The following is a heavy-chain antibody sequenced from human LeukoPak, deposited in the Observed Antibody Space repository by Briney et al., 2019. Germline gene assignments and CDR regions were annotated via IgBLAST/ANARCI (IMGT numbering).Heavy chain of an antibody. J-gene: IGHJ4*02. Sequence: ASVKVSCKASGYTFPGYYMHWVRQAPGQGLEWMGWINSNSGGTNYAQKFQGRVTMTRDTSISTAYMELSRLRSDDTAVYYCAREHSSSSGKVFDYWGQGTLVTVSS. CDR3: AREHSSSSGKVFDY. CDR1: GYTFPGYY. V-gene: IGHV1-2*02. CDR2: INSNSGGT. D-gene: IGHD6-6*01.